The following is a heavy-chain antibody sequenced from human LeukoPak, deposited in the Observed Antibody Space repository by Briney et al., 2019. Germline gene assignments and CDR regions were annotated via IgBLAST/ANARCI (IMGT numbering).Heavy chain of an antibody. V-gene: IGHV4-59*08. CDR1: GDTINSYY. CDR2: INYSGST. J-gene: IGHJ4*02. D-gene: IGHD6-19*01. Sequence: SETLSLTCIVSGDTINSYYWSWIRQPPGRGLEWIGYINYSGSTNYNPSLKSRVTISVDTSKNQFSLKLSSVTAADTAVYYCASEGAVAGTGAGVLYWGQGTLVTVSS. CDR3: ASEGAVAGTGAGVLY.